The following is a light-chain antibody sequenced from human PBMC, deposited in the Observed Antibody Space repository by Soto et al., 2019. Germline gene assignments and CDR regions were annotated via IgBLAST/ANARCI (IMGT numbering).Light chain of an antibody. V-gene: IGKV4-1*01. CDR2: WAS. Sequence: DIVMTQSPDSLAVSLGERATINCKSSQSVLYNSNNKNFLAWYQQKPGQPPKLLMYWASTRESGVPDRFSGSGSGTDFTLTISILQAEDVAVYYCQQYYSTPFTFGQGTRLEIK. CDR1: QSVLYNSNNKNF. CDR3: QQYYSTPFT. J-gene: IGKJ5*01.